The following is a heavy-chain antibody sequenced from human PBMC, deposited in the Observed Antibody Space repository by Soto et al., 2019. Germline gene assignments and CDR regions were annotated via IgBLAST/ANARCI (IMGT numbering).Heavy chain of an antibody. J-gene: IGHJ5*02. V-gene: IGHV4-39*02. CDR3: ARDSGAKFDP. D-gene: IGHD1-26*01. CDR2: IYYSGTT. Sequence: QLQLQESGPGLVKPSETLSLTCTVSGGSIISTSYYWGWIRQPPGKGLEYIANIYYSGTTYYNPSLKSRVTITVDTSKNQFALMLNSVTAADTAVYYFARDSGAKFDPWVQGTLVTVSS. CDR1: GGSIISTSYY.